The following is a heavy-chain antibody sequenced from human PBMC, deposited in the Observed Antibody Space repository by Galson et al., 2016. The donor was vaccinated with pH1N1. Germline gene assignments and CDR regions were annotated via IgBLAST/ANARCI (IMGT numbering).Heavy chain of an antibody. V-gene: IGHV4-59*01. CDR1: GGSINSYY. CDR2: LYYSGST. Sequence: CTVSGGSINSYYWGWIRQPPGKGLEWIGYLYYSGSTSYNSSLTGRVYISQDTSRNQFSLKLSSVTAADTAVYFCASAGYSSGWYGIGAFNIWGQGTLVSV. CDR3: ASAGYSSGWYGIGAFNI. J-gene: IGHJ3*02. D-gene: IGHD6-13*01.